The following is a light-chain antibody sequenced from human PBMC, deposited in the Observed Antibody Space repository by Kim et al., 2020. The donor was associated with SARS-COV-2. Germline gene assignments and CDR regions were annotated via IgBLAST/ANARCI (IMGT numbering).Light chain of an antibody. V-gene: IGKV3-11*01. Sequence: LSPRERATLSCRASQSVSSYLAWYQQRPGQAPRLLIYDAFNRAPGIPDRFSGSGSGTDFTLTISSLESEDFAVYYCQQRSNWPLTFGGGTKVDIK. CDR1: QSVSSY. J-gene: IGKJ4*01. CDR2: DAF. CDR3: QQRSNWPLT.